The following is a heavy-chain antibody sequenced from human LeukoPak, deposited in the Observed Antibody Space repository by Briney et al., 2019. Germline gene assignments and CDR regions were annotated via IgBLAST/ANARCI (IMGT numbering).Heavy chain of an antibody. CDR3: ARERDIDY. CDR2: ISYDGSNK. Sequence: GGSLRLSCAASGFTFDDYGMSWVRQAPGKGLEWVAVISYDGSNKYYADSVKGRFTISRDNSKNTLYLQMNSLRAEDTAVYYCARERDIDYWGQGTLVTVSS. CDR1: GFTFDDYG. V-gene: IGHV3-30*03. J-gene: IGHJ4*02.